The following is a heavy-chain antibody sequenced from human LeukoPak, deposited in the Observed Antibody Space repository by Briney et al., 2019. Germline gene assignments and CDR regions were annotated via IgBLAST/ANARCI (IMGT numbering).Heavy chain of an antibody. J-gene: IGHJ4*02. V-gene: IGHV1-2*06. D-gene: IGHD5-18*01. CDR1: GYTFTGYY. CDR2: INPNSGGT. Sequence: ASVKVSCKASGYTFTGYYMHWVRQAPGQGLEWMGRINPNSGGTNYAQKFQGRVTMTTDTSTSTAYMELRSLRSDDTAVYYCARDSAAGGYTYGYMNYWGQGTLVTVSS. CDR3: ARDSAAGGYTYGYMNY.